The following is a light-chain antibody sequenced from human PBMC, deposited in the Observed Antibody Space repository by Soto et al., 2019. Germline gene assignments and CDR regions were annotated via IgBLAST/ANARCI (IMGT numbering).Light chain of an antibody. CDR1: SSDIGAYNY. V-gene: IGLV2-14*03. J-gene: IGLJ2*01. CDR3: TSWTTSTTMI. CDR2: DVN. Sequence: QSVLTQPASVSGSPGQSITISCTGTSSDIGAYNYVSWYQQHPGKAPKLMIYDVNIRPSGVSNHFSGSKSGNTASLTISGLQAEDEADYYCTSWTTSTTMIFGGGTKVTVL.